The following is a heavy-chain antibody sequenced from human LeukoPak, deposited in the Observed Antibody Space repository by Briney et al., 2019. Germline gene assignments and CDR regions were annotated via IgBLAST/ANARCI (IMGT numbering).Heavy chain of an antibody. CDR2: ISSSSSYI. CDR1: ALTLISNS. D-gene: IGHD2-2*01. J-gene: IGHJ4*02. V-gene: IGHV3-21*01. CDR3: ARDVIAAHDIVVGPAAAPPEY. Sequence: GGSLRLSCAASALTLISNSTNWVRHAPGKGLEWVLSISSSSSYIYYADSVKGRFTISRDNAKNSLYLQMNSLRAEDTALYYCARDVIAAHDIVVGPAAAPPEYWGQGTLVTVSS.